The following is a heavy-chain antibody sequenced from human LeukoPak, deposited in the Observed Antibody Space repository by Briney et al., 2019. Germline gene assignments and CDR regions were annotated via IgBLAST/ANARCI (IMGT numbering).Heavy chain of an antibody. CDR1: GYTFTGYY. V-gene: IGHV1-2*02. Sequence: ASVTVSCTASGYTFTGYYMHWVRQAPGQGLEWMGWINPNSGGTNYAQKFQGRVTMTRDTSISTAYMELSRLRSDDTAVYYCARDLYDSSGTLDYWGQGTLVTVSS. D-gene: IGHD3-22*01. CDR2: INPNSGGT. J-gene: IGHJ4*02. CDR3: ARDLYDSSGTLDY.